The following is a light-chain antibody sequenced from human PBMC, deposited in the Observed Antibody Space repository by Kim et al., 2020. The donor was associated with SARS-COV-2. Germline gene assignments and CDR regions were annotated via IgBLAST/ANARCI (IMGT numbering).Light chain of an antibody. J-gene: IGKJ1*01. CDR1: QSVLYSSSNKNY. V-gene: IGKV4-1*01. Sequence: ATINCKSSQSVLYSSSNKNYLAWYQQKPGQPPKLFIYWASIREFGVPDRFSGSGSGTDFTLTISSLQAEDVAVYYCQQYYTTMWTFGQGTKVEIK. CDR2: WAS. CDR3: QQYYTTMWT.